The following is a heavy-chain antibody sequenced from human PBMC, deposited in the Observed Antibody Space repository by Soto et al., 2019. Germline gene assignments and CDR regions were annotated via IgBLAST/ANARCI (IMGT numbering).Heavy chain of an antibody. Sequence: SETLSLTCDVSRYSINNNNWWSWALQPPGGGLEWIGELHHCGSTNYNPSLESRATFSVDISKNQFFLKLSSVTAADTAVYYCTKNSAYALDYWGQGTLVTVSS. D-gene: IGHD5-12*01. CDR1: RYSINNNNW. CDR3: TKNSAYALDY. V-gene: IGHV4-4*02. J-gene: IGHJ4*02. CDR2: LHHCGST.